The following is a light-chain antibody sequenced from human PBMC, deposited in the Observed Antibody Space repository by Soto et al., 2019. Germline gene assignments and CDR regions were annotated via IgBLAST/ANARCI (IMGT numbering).Light chain of an antibody. CDR2: EVS. CDR1: SSDIGNYNY. CDR3: SSYAGSNNLGV. V-gene: IGLV2-8*01. Sequence: QSVLTQPPSASGSPGQSVAISCTGTSSDIGNYNYVSWYQHHPGKAPKLMIYEVSKRPSGVPDRFSGSKSGNTASLTVSGLQAEDEAYYYCSSYAGSNNLGVFGGGTQLTVL. J-gene: IGLJ3*02.